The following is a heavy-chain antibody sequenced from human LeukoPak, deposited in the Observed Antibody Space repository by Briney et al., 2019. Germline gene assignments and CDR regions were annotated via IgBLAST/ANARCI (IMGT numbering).Heavy chain of an antibody. CDR2: IYHSGST. CDR1: GGSISSGGNS. V-gene: IGHV4-30-2*01. CDR3: ARATMYYYDSSGDPRPSVPLWYCDL. D-gene: IGHD3-22*01. Sequence: SETLSLTCALSGGSISSGGNSWSWIRQPPGKGLEWIGDIYHSGSTYYNPSLNSRVTISLDSSKNHFSLKLSSVTAAVTAVYYCARATMYYYDSSGDPRPSVPLWYCDLWGRGTLVTVSS. J-gene: IGHJ2*01.